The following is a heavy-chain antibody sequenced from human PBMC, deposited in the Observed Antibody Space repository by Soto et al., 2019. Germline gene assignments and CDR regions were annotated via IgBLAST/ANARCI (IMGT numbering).Heavy chain of an antibody. CDR3: ARLGGYYQALDS. CDR2: IHYSGST. CDR1: GDSISSYY. J-gene: IGHJ4*02. Sequence: SETLSLTCTVSGDSISSYYWSWIRQPPGKGLEWIGYIHYSGSTNYNPSLKSRVTISVDTSKNQFSLRLSSVTAADTAVYYCARLGGYYQALDSWGQGTLVTVSS. D-gene: IGHD3-3*01. V-gene: IGHV4-59*08.